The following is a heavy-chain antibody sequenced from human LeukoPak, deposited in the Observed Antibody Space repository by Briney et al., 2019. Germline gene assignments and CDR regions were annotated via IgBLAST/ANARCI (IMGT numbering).Heavy chain of an antibody. V-gene: IGHV3-48*03. Sequence: GGSLRLSCAASGFTFSSYEMNWVRQAPGKGLEWVSYISSSGSTIYYADSVKGRFTISRDNAKNSLYLQMNSLRAEDTAVYYCARAPVRYSSGWYDYWGQGTLVTVAS. CDR1: GFTFSSYE. CDR2: ISSSGSTI. CDR3: ARAPVRYSSGWYDY. D-gene: IGHD6-19*01. J-gene: IGHJ4*02.